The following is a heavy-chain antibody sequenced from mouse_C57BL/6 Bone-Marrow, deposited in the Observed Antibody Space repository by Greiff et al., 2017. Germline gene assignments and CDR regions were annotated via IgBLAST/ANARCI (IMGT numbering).Heavy chain of an antibody. Sequence: VQLQQSGAELVKPGASVKLSCKASGYTFTSYWMHWVKQRPGQGLEWIGMIHPSSGSTNYNEKFKSKATLTVDKSSSTAYMQLRSLTSEDSAVYYCAPLSGWFAYGGQGTLVTVSA. CDR1: GYTFTSYW. CDR2: IHPSSGST. V-gene: IGHV1-64*01. D-gene: IGHD6-5*01. J-gene: IGHJ3*01. CDR3: APLSGWFAY.